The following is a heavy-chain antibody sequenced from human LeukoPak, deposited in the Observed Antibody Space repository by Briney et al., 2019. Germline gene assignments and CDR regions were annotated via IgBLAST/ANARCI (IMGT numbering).Heavy chain of an antibody. D-gene: IGHD2-15*01. Sequence: ASVKVSCKTSGYTFTDSFIHWVRQAPGQGLEWMGWINPASGATDFAQKFQGRVTMTRDTSISTVYMEMTTLRSDDTAVYYCARGRIFDIWGQGTMDIVSS. CDR1: GYTFTDSF. CDR3: ARGRIFDI. J-gene: IGHJ3*02. V-gene: IGHV1-2*02. CDR2: INPASGAT.